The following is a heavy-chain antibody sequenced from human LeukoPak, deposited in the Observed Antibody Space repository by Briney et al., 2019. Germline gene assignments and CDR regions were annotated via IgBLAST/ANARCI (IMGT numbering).Heavy chain of an antibody. CDR3: ARLRGVRCSSTGCPERTGTTSDY. D-gene: IGHD2-2*01. CDR1: GGYFSGYY. CDR2: INYSGST. Sequence: WETLSLTCAVYGGYFSGYYWSWIRLPPGKGLEWIGEINYSGSTNYNPSLKSRVTISVDTSKNQFSLKLSSVTAADTAVYYCARLRGVRCSSTGCPERTGTTSDYWGQGTLVTVSS. V-gene: IGHV4-34*01. J-gene: IGHJ4*02.